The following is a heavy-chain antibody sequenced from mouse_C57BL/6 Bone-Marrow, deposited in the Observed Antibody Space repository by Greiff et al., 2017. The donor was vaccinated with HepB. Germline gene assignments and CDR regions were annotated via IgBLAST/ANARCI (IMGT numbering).Heavy chain of an antibody. CDR1: GYAFTNYL. CDR2: INPGSGGT. V-gene: IGHV1-54*01. CDR3: ARSWTWFAY. J-gene: IGHJ3*01. Sequence: VQLQQSGAELVRPGTSVKVSCKASGYAFTNYLIAWVKQRPGQGLEWIGVINPGSGGTKYNEKFKGKATLTAHKSSSTAYMQLSSLTSEDSAVYFCARSWTWFAYWGQGTLVTVSA.